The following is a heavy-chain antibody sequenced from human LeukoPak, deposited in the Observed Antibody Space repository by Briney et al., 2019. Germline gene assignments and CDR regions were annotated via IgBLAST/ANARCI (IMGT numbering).Heavy chain of an antibody. V-gene: IGHV3-7*01. CDR3: ARDRESYSRWFDP. CDR2: IKQDGSEK. Sequence: GGSLRLSCAASGFTFSSYWMSWVRQAPGKGLEWVANIKQDGSEKYYVDSVKGRFTISRDNAKNSLYLQMNSLRAEDTAVYYCARDRESYSRWFDPWGQGTLVTVSS. D-gene: IGHD1-26*01. CDR1: GFTFSSYW. J-gene: IGHJ5*02.